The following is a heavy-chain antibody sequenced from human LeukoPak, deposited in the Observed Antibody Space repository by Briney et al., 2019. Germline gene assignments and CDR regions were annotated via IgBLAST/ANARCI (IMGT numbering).Heavy chain of an antibody. J-gene: IGHJ6*03. CDR3: AKQADSSGSSYYGYYYYYMDV. CDR2: IYPGDSDT. CDR1: GYSFTSYW. V-gene: IGHV5-51*01. Sequence: GESLKISCKGSGYSFTSYWIGWVRQMPGKGLEWMGIIYPGDSDTRYSPSFQGQVTISADKSISTAYLQWSSLKASDTAMSYCAKQADSSGSSYYGYYYYYMDVWGKGTTVTVSS. D-gene: IGHD2-15*01.